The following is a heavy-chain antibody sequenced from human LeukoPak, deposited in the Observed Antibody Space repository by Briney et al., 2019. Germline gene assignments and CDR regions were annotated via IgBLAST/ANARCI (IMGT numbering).Heavy chain of an antibody. V-gene: IGHV3-21*01. CDR2: ISSSSSYI. J-gene: IGHJ4*02. CDR1: GFTFSSYS. Sequence: NPGGSLRLSCAASGFTFSSYSMNWVRQAPGKGLEWVSSISSSSSYIYYADSVKGRFTISRDNAKNSLYLQMNSLRAEDTAVYYCAREGGYSGYDIDYWGQGTLVTVSS. D-gene: IGHD5-12*01. CDR3: AREGGYSGYDIDY.